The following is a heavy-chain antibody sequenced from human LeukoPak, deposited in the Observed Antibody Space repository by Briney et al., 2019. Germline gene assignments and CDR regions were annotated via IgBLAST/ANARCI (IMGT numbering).Heavy chain of an antibody. D-gene: IGHD6-13*01. J-gene: IGHJ5*02. CDR2: TSSSDAGK. CDR1: GFSLSSYA. V-gene: IGHV3-23*01. Sequence: GGSLRLSCTVSGFSLSSYALSWVRRAPGKGLEWVSATSSSDAGKYYADSVRGRFTISRDNSRNTMYLQMNSLRVEDAAVYYCAKGSIAAAGTTGPKDPWGQGTLVTVSS. CDR3: AKGSIAAAGTTGPKDP.